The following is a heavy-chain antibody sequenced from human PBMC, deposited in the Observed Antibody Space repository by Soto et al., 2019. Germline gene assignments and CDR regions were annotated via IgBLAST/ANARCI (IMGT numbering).Heavy chain of an antibody. Sequence: AVKVSCKAFGGTFRSCAINWVRQAPGQGLEWMGGMIPIFGTANYAQKFQGRVTITADESTSTAYMELSSLRSEDTAVYYRARARDGYDYWGQRTLVTVSS. CDR1: GGTFRSCA. D-gene: IGHD5-12*01. CDR3: ARARDGYDY. V-gene: IGHV1-69*13. CDR2: MIPIFGTA. J-gene: IGHJ4*02.